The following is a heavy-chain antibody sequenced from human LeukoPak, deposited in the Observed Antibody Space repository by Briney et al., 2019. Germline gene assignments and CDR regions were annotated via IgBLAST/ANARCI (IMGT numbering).Heavy chain of an antibody. J-gene: IGHJ4*02. V-gene: IGHV3-30*01. D-gene: IGHD2-8*02. Sequence: GGSLRLSCAASGFTLGNHAMHWVRQAPGMGLEWVAVISYEASNKYYADSVKGRFTISRDNSKNMLYLQMNSLRAEDTAVYYCARDYLVGCTDTICYPIDYWGQGTLVTVSS. CDR2: ISYEASNK. CDR1: GFTLGNHA. CDR3: ARDYLVGCTDTICYPIDY.